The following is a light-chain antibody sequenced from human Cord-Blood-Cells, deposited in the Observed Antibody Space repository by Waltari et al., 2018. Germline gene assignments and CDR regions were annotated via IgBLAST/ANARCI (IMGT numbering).Light chain of an antibody. V-gene: IGKV1-39*01. CDR1: QSISSY. J-gene: IGKJ5*01. CDR2: AAS. CDR3: QQSYSTPSIT. Sequence: DLQMTQSTSSLDASVVDRVTITCRASQSISSYLNWYQQKPGKAPKLLIYAASSLQSGVPSSFSGSGSGTDFTLTISSLQPEDFATYYCQQSYSTPSITFGQGTRLEIK.